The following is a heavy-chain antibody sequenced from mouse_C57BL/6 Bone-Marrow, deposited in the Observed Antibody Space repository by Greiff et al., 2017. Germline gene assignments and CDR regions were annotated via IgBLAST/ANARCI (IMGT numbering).Heavy chain of an antibody. D-gene: IGHD2-1*01. CDR1: GFTFSDYG. V-gene: IGHV5-17*01. CDR3: ALYYGNYGFAY. Sequence: EVNVVESGGGLVKPGGSLKLSCAASGFTFSDYGMNWVRQAPEKGLELVAYISRGSSTIYYADTVKGRFTISRDNAKNTLFLQMTSLRSEDTAMYYCALYYGNYGFAYWGQGTLVTVSA. J-gene: IGHJ3*01. CDR2: ISRGSSTI.